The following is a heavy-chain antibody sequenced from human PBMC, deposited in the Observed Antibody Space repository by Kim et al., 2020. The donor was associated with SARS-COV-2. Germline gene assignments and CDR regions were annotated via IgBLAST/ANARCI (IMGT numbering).Heavy chain of an antibody. Sequence: KYSADSVNGRFTISRDNAKNTLYLQMNGLRAADTAVYYCAKDMLTLGGMDVWGKGTTVTVSS. CDR2: K. V-gene: IGHV3-30*02. J-gene: IGHJ6*04. D-gene: IGHD3-16*01. CDR3: AKDMLTLGGMDV.